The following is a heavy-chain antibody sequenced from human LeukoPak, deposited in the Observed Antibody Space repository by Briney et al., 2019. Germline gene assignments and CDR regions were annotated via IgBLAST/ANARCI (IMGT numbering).Heavy chain of an antibody. CDR3: ARGSEGGRNYFDY. Sequence: ASVKVSCKASGYTFTSNYMHWVRQAPGKGLEWMGWINPNSGGTNYAQKFQGRVTMTRDTSISTAYMELSRLRSDDTAVYYCARGSEGGRNYFDYWGQGTLVTVSS. J-gene: IGHJ4*02. CDR1: GYTFTSNY. CDR2: INPNSGGT. D-gene: IGHD2-15*01. V-gene: IGHV1-2*02.